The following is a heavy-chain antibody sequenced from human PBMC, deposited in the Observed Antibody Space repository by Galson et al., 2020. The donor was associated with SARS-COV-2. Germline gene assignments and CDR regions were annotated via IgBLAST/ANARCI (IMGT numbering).Heavy chain of an antibody. D-gene: IGHD3-16*02. CDR2: IIPIFGTA. CDR1: GGTFSSYA. Sequence: SVKVSCKASGGTFSSYAISWVRQAPGQGLEWMGGIIPIFGTANYAQKFQGRVTITADESTSTAYMELSSLRSEDTAVYYCARVEAITFGGVIVDDYWGQGTLVTVSS. CDR3: ARVEAITFGGVIVDDY. J-gene: IGHJ4*02. V-gene: IGHV1-69*13.